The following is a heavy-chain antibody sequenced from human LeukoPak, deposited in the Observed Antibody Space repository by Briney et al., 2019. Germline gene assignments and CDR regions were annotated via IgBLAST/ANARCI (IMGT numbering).Heavy chain of an antibody. J-gene: IGHJ4*02. CDR1: GFTFSDYY. Sequence: GGSLRLSCAASGFTFSDYYMSWIRQAPGKGLGWVAVISYDGSDKYYADSVKGRFTTSRDNSKNTLYLQMNSLRAEDTAVYYCARDGNCSGGSCYSEDFDYWGQGTLVTVSS. CDR3: ARDGNCSGGSCYSEDFDY. CDR2: ISYDGSDK. D-gene: IGHD2-15*01. V-gene: IGHV3-30-3*01.